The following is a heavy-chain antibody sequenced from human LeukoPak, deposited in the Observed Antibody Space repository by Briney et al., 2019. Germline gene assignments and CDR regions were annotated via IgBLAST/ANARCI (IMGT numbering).Heavy chain of an antibody. D-gene: IGHD6-19*01. CDR2: IYPGDSDT. J-gene: IGHJ4*02. CDR1: GYSFTSYW. Sequence: GESLKISCKGSGYSFTSYWIGWVRQMPGKGLEWMGIIYPGDSDTRYSPSFQGQVTISADKSISTAYLQWSSLKASDTAMYYCARQLRLSSGWPQYYFDYWGQGTLVTVSS. V-gene: IGHV5-51*01. CDR3: ARQLRLSSGWPQYYFDY.